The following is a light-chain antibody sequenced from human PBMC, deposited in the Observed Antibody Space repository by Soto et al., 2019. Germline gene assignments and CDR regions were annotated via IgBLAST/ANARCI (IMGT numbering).Light chain of an antibody. CDR2: DAA. V-gene: IGKV1-9*01. CDR3: QQPSTYPLT. Sequence: DIQVTQSPSFLSASVGDRVTVTCPASQSISCYLAWYQKKPGKAPNLLIYDAATLQSGVPSRFSGSGSVTEFTLTISSLEHEDFATYYCQQPSTYPLTFCGGTKVEIK. J-gene: IGKJ4*01. CDR1: QSISCY.